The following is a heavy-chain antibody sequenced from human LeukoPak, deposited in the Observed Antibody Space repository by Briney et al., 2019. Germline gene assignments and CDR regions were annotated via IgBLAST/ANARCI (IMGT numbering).Heavy chain of an antibody. Sequence: GRSLRLSCAASGFTFSGYGMHWVRQAPGKGMEWVAVISYDGSNKYYADSVKGRFTISRDNSKNTLYLQMKSLRAEDTAVYYCAKPLYSSSWYYDYWGQGTLVTVSS. CDR1: GFTFSGYG. CDR2: ISYDGSNK. D-gene: IGHD6-13*01. CDR3: AKPLYSSSWYYDY. J-gene: IGHJ4*02. V-gene: IGHV3-30*18.